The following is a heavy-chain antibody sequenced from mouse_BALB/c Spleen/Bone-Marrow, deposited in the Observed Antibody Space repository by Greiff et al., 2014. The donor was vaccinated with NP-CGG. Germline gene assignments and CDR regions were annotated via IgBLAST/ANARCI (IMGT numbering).Heavy chain of an antibody. CDR1: GFSLTGYG. D-gene: IGHD2-4*01. CDR2: IWGDGST. Sequence: VQLQQSGPGLVAPSQSLSITCTVSGFSLTGYGVNWVRQPPGKGLEWLGMIWGDGSTDYNSALKSRLSISNDNSKSQASLKMNSLQTDDTARYYCASSTMITTGFAYWGQGTLVTVSA. CDR3: ASSTMITTGFAY. J-gene: IGHJ3*01. V-gene: IGHV2-6-7*01.